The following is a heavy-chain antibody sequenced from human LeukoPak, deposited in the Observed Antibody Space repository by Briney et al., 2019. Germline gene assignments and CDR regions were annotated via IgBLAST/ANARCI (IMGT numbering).Heavy chain of an antibody. CDR2: IKQDGSEK. CDR3: ARSLYDSWTGYHHGSDI. CDR1: GFTFSNYW. D-gene: IGHD3-3*01. J-gene: IGHJ3*02. Sequence: GGSLRLSCAASGFTFSNYWMTWVRQAPGKGLEWVANIKQDGSEKYYVDSVKGRFTISRDNAKISLFLEMKSLRAEDTAVYYCARSLYDSWTGYHHGSDIWGQGTMVTISS. V-gene: IGHV3-7*01.